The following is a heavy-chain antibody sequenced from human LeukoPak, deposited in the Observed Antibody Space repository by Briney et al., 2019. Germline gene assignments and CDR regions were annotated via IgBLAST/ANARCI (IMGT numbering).Heavy chain of an antibody. CDR3: ARDKGLGLLEWLDGILVH. Sequence: PGGSLRLSCAASGFTFSSYAMHWVRQAPGKGLEYVSAISSNGGSTYYANSVKGRFTISRDNSKNTLYLQMGSLRAEDMAVYYCARDKGLGLLEWLDGILVHWGQGTLVTVSS. CDR2: ISSNGGST. V-gene: IGHV3-64*01. D-gene: IGHD3-3*01. J-gene: IGHJ4*02. CDR1: GFTFSSYA.